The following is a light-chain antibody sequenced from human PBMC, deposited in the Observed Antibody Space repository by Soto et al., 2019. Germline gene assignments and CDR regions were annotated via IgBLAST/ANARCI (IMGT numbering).Light chain of an antibody. J-gene: IGKJ1*01. CDR3: LQYGSSPGT. CDR2: DAS. CDR1: QSVSSY. V-gene: IGKV3-20*01. Sequence: EIVLTQSPATLSLSPGERATLSCRASQSVSSYLAWYQQKPGQAPRLLIYDASNRATGIPARFSGSGSGTDFALTISRVEPQDIAVYFCLQYGSSPGTFGQGTKVEI.